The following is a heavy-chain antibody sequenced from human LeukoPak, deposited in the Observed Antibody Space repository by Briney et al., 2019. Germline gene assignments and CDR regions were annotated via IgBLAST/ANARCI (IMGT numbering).Heavy chain of an antibody. Sequence: PGGSLRLSCAASGFTFSSYAMSWVRQAPGKGLEWVSAISGSGGDTYYADSVKGRFTISRDNSKNTVYLQMNSLRAEDTALYYCARDLHYWVAMDVWGQGTTVTVS. CDR2: ISGSGGDT. CDR3: ARDLHYWVAMDV. J-gene: IGHJ6*02. CDR1: GFTFSSYA. V-gene: IGHV3-23*01. D-gene: IGHD2-8*02.